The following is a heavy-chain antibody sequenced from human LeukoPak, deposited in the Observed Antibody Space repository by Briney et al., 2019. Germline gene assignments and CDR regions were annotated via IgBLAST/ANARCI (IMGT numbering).Heavy chain of an antibody. V-gene: IGHV1-69*05. CDR3: ARSNIAAAGLAYYYYYMDV. Sequence: GASVKVSCKASGGTFSSYAISWVRQAPGQGLEGMGGIIPIFGTANYAQKFQGRVTITTDESTSTAYMELSSLRSEDTAVYYCARSNIAAAGLAYYYYYMDVWGKGTTVTVSS. J-gene: IGHJ6*03. D-gene: IGHD6-13*01. CDR1: GGTFSSYA. CDR2: IIPIFGTA.